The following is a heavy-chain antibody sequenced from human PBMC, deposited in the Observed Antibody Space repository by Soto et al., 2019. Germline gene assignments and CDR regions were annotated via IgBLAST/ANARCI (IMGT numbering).Heavy chain of an antibody. D-gene: IGHD6-13*01. V-gene: IGHV4-34*01. CDR2: INHSGST. CDR3: ARLAAAPAEPYFDY. CDR1: GGSFSGYY. J-gene: IGHJ4*02. Sequence: SETLSLICAVYGGSFSGYYWSWIRQPPGKGLEWIGEINHSGSTNYNPSLKSRVTISVDTSKNQFSLKLSSVTAADTAVYYCARLAAAPAEPYFDYWGQGTLVTVSS.